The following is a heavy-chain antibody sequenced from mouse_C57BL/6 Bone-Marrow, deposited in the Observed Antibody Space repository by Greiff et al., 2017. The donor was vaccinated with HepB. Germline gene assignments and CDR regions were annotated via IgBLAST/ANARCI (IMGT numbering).Heavy chain of an antibody. Sequence: VQLQESGPELVKPGASVKISCKASGYAFSRSWMNWVKQRPGKGLEWIGRIYPGDGDTNYNGKFKGKATLTADKSSSTAYMQLSSLTSEDSAVYFCARFGGDYWGQGTTLTVSS. CDR2: IYPGDGDT. J-gene: IGHJ2*01. V-gene: IGHV1-82*01. CDR3: ARFGGDY. CDR1: GYAFSRSW.